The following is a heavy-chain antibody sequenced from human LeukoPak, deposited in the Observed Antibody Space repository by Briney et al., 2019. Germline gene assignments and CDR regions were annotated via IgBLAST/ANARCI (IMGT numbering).Heavy chain of an antibody. Sequence: GGSLRLSCAASGFTFSSYGMHWVRQAPGKGLEWVSAISGRGTVYADAVKGRFTVSRDNSKNTLYLQMNSLRAEDTAVYYCARDPNGDYIGAFDFRGQGTMVTVSS. CDR1: GFTFSSYG. CDR2: ISGRGT. J-gene: IGHJ3*01. V-gene: IGHV3-23*01. D-gene: IGHD4-17*01. CDR3: ARDPNGDYIGAFDF.